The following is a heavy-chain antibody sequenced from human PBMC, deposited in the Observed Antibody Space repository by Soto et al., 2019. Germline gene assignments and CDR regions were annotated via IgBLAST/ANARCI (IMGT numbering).Heavy chain of an antibody. Sequence: GESLKISCKGSGYSFTSYWISWVRQMPGKGLEWMGRIDPSDSYTNYSPSFQGHVTISADKSISTAYLQWSSLKASDTAMYYCARQGYCSGGSCYSLGLDYYYGMDVWGQGTTVTVS. CDR2: IDPSDSYT. V-gene: IGHV5-10-1*01. D-gene: IGHD2-15*01. CDR1: GYSFTSYW. CDR3: ARQGYCSGGSCYSLGLDYYYGMDV. J-gene: IGHJ6*02.